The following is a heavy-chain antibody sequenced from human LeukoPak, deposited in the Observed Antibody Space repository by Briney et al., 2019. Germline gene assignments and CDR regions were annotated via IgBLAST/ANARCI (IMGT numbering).Heavy chain of an antibody. Sequence: GGSLRLSCATSGFTFSGYPIHWVRQAPGKGLEWVAVISYDGSNKYYADSVKGRFTISRDNSKNTLYLQMNSLRAEDTAVYYCASLRSGPRYGMDVWGQGTTVTVSS. V-gene: IGHV3-30-3*01. CDR1: GFTFSGYP. CDR2: ISYDGSNK. CDR3: ASLRSGPRYGMDV. D-gene: IGHD3-3*01. J-gene: IGHJ6*02.